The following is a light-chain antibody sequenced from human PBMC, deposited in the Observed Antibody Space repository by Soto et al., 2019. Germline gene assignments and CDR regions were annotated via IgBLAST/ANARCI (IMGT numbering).Light chain of an antibody. J-gene: IGKJ1*01. V-gene: IGKV3-20*01. CDR2: GAS. CDR1: QSASTTY. Sequence: VLGHSPGTLSLASGERATLSYRASQSASTTYLARYQHKPGQAPKLLIYGASRRVTGIPDRFSGSGSGTDFTLTISRLQPEDFAVYYCQQYGSSPWTFGQGTKVDIK. CDR3: QQYGSSPWT.